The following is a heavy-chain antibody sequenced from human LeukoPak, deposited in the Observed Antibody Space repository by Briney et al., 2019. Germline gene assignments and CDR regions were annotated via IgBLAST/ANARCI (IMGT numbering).Heavy chain of an antibody. CDR1: GYSFTSYW. Sequence: GESLKISCKGSGYSFTSYWIGWVRQMPGKGLEWMGIIYPGDSDTRYSPSFQGQVTISADKSISTAYLQWSSLKASDTAMYYCARVLWSPFGYYLFDYWGQGTLVTVSS. CDR2: IYPGDSDT. CDR3: ARVLWSPFGYYLFDY. J-gene: IGHJ4*02. D-gene: IGHD3-22*01. V-gene: IGHV5-51*01.